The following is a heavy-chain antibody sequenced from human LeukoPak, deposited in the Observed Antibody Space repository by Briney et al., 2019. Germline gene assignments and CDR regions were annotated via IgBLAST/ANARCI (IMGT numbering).Heavy chain of an antibody. CDR2: ISGSGGST. Sequence: GGSLRLSCAASGFTFSSYAVSWVRQAPGKGLEWVSAISGSGGSTYYADSVKGRFTISRDNSKNTLYLQMNSLRAEDTAVYYCAKDRAAGYYGSGNDAFDIWGQGTMVTVSS. V-gene: IGHV3-23*01. D-gene: IGHD3-10*01. CDR3: AKDRAAGYYGSGNDAFDI. J-gene: IGHJ3*02. CDR1: GFTFSSYA.